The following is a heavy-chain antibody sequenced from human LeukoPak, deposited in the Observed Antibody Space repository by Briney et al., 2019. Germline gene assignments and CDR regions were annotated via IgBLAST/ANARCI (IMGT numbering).Heavy chain of an antibody. J-gene: IGHJ4*02. CDR3: AKGGPGQYSSPYYFDS. Sequence: PGGSLRISCAASGFTFSDYYMSWIRQAPGKGLEWVSYISSGSSYTKYADSVKGRFTISRDNAKNTLYLQMNSLRAEDTAVYYCAKGGPGQYSSPYYFDSWGQGTLVTVSS. CDR2: ISSGSSYT. V-gene: IGHV3-11*06. D-gene: IGHD6-6*01. CDR1: GFTFSDYY.